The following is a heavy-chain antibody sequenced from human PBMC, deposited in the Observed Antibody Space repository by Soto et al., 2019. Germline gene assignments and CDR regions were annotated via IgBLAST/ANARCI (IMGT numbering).Heavy chain of an antibody. V-gene: IGHV3-15*07. J-gene: IGHJ6*02. CDR3: TTEYYYGMNV. CDR2: IKGRNHGDTI. Sequence: GGSLKLSCAASGFTVINAWMNWVRQAPGKGLEWVGRIKGRNHGDTIQYAAPVEGRFTISRDDSKNTLSLHMNSLKTEDTALYYCTTEYYYGMNVWGQGTTVTVSS. CDR1: GFTVINAW.